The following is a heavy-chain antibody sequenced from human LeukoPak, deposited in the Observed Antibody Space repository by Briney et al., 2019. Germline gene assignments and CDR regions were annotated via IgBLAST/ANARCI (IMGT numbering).Heavy chain of an antibody. CDR1: GGSISSYY. V-gene: IGHV4-59*01. CDR2: IYYSGST. CDR3: ARHRVDYYDSSGYFSTLVDY. Sequence: PSETLSLACTVSGGSISSYYWSWIGHPPGKGLEWIGYIYYSGSTNYNPYLKSRVTISVDTSKNQFSLKLSSVTAADTAVYYCARHRVDYYDSSGYFSTLVDYWGQGTLVTVSS. J-gene: IGHJ4*02. D-gene: IGHD3-22*01.